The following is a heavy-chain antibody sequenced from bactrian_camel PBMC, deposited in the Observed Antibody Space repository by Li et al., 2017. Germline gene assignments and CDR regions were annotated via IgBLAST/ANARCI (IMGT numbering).Heavy chain of an antibody. CDR1: GDRYSSYC. CDR3: ATDYPWIIPYQGYHY. V-gene: IGHV3S1*01. D-gene: IGHD3*01. J-gene: IGHJ4*01. CDR2: IYTRTGGT. Sequence: HVQLVESGGGSVQSGGSLRLSCAASGDRYSSYCMGWFRQSPGKEREGIASIYTRTGGTFYADSVKGRFTISVDNGGRTLYLQMNNLNPEDTATYYCATDYPWIIPYQGYHYWGQGTQVTVS.